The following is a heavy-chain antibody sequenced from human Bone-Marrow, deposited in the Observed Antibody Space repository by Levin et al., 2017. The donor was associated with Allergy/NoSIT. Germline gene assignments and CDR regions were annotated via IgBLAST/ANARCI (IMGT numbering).Heavy chain of an antibody. CDR2: IIPLYGTP. J-gene: IGHJ5*02. V-gene: IGHV1-69*06. CDR1: GGTFSNYA. Sequence: SVKVSCKVSGGTFSNYAINWVRQAPGQGLQWMGTIIPLYGTPNYAQRFQGRVTISADRSAKTAYMELNSLRSEDTAMYYCARADDPTPLLTPFNPWGQGTLVTVSS. CDR3: ARADDPTPLLTPFNP. D-gene: IGHD3-16*01.